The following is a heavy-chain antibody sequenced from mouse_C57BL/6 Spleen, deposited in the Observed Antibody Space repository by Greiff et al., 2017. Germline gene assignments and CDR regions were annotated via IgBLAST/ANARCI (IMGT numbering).Heavy chain of an antibody. V-gene: IGHV5-4*01. CDR2: ISDGGSYT. CDR3: ARDEGRDNYFDY. D-gene: IGHD2-13*01. Sequence: EVMLVESGGGLVKPGGSLKLSCAASGFTFSSYAMSWVRQTPEKRLEWVATISDGGSYTYYPDNVKGRFTISRDNAKNNLYLQMSHLKSEDTAMYYCARDEGRDNYFDYWGQGTTLTVSS. CDR1: GFTFSSYA. J-gene: IGHJ2*01.